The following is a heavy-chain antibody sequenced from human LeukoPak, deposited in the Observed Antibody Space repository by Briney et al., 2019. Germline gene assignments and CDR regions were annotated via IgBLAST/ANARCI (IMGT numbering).Heavy chain of an antibody. Sequence: PGGSLRLSCAASGFTFEDYAMHWVRQAPGKGLEWVSGINWNGGSTGYADSVKGRFTISRDNAKNSLYLQMNSLRAEDTALYYCARRARAWSLYYYYYYMDVWGKGTTVTVSS. CDR2: INWNGGST. D-gene: IGHD3-3*01. CDR3: ARRARAWSLYYYYYYMDV. CDR1: GFTFEDYA. J-gene: IGHJ6*03. V-gene: IGHV3-20*04.